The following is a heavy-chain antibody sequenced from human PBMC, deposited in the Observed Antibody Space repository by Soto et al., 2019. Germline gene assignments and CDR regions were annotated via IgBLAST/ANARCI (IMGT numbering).Heavy chain of an antibody. D-gene: IGHD3-9*01. CDR1: GYTFTSYD. CDR3: ASVLTYYDILTRFGY. J-gene: IGHJ4*02. Sequence: ASVKVSCKASGYTFTSYDINWVRQATGQGLEWMGWMNPNSGNTGYAQKFQGRVTMTRNTSISTAYMELSSLRSEDTAVYYCASVLTYYDILTRFGYWGQGTLVTVSS. V-gene: IGHV1-8*01. CDR2: MNPNSGNT.